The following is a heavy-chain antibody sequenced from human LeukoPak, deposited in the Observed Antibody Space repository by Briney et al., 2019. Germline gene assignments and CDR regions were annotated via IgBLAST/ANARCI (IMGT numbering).Heavy chain of an antibody. CDR2: IYYSGST. Sequence: SETLSLTCTVSGGSISSYYWSWIRQPPGKGLEWIGYIYYSGSTNYNPSLKSRVTISVDTSKNQFSLKLSSVTAADTAVYYCARALAAAGTVRHYYGMDVWGQGTTVTVSS. J-gene: IGHJ6*02. CDR1: GGSISSYY. D-gene: IGHD6-13*01. CDR3: ARALAAAGTVRHYYGMDV. V-gene: IGHV4-59*01.